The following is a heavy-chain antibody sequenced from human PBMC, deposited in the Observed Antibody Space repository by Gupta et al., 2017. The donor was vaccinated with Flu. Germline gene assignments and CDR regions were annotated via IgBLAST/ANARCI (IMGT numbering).Heavy chain of an antibody. D-gene: IGHD4-17*01. CDR1: GFTSSSFE. J-gene: IGHJ4*02. CDR3: ARGLSDYGGNSNFDY. Sequence: EVQLVESGVGLVHPGGSRRLACAAYGFTSSSFEMKWFRQAPGKGLEWISYISSSGSTINYADSVKGRFTISRDNAKNSLYLQMNSLRAEDTAVYYCARGLSDYGGNSNFDYWGQGTLVTVSS. CDR2: ISSSGSTI. V-gene: IGHV3-48*03.